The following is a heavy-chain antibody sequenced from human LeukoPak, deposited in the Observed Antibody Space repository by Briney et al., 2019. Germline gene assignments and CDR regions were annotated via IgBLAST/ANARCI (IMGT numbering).Heavy chain of an antibody. CDR1: GFTFSSYA. CDR2: INGGGDNP. CDR3: ARAGGGGYSFFRY. Sequence: PGGSLRLSCAASGFTFSSYAMSWVRQAPGKGLEWVSGINGGGDNPYYADSVKGRFTISRDNSKNTVFLQMNSLRAEDTAIYYCARAGGGGYSFFRYWGQGTLVTVSS. V-gene: IGHV3-23*01. D-gene: IGHD5-12*01. J-gene: IGHJ4*02.